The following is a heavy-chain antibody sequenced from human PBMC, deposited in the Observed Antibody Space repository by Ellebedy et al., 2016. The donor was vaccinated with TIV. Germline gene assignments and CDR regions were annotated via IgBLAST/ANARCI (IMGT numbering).Heavy chain of an antibody. J-gene: IGHJ6*02. V-gene: IGHV3-48*03. CDR1: GFTLSSYE. CDR3: ARGVLRYFDWLLGYGMDV. Sequence: PGGSLRLSCVASGFTLSSYEMNWVRQAPGKGLEWVSHISSSGGTVYYADSVRGRFTISRDNTKNSLYLLMNSLRAEDTAVYYCARGVLRYFDWLLGYGMDVWGQGTTVTVSS. CDR2: ISSSGGTV. D-gene: IGHD3-9*01.